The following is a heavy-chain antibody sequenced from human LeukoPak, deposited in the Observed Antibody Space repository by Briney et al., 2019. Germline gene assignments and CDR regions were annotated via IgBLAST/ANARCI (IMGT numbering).Heavy chain of an antibody. CDR3: ARDADALVVVAATPYYYYYMDV. V-gene: IGHV1-2*02. Sequence: ASVTVSCKASGYTFTGYYMHWVRQAPGQGREGMGWINPNSGGTNYAQKFQGRVTNTSDTSISTAYIELSRLSSDDTAVYYCARDADALVVVAATPYYYYYMDVWGKGTTVTVSS. CDR1: GYTFTGYY. J-gene: IGHJ6*03. D-gene: IGHD2-15*01. CDR2: INPNSGGT.